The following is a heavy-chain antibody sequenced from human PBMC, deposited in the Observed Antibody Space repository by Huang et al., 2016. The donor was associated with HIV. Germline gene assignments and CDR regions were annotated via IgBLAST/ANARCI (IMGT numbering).Heavy chain of an antibody. J-gene: IGHJ5*02. V-gene: IGHV4-34*01. D-gene: IGHD3-16*01. CDR3: AREIMISFGGPFDP. CDR2: INHGGST. Sequence: QVHLQQWGAGLLKPSETLSLTCAVYGGSFSGYYGNWIRQSPGKGLEWIGQINHGGSTNYNPSLESRVTMSVDPSKKQFSLKLSSVSVADSAVYYCAREIMISFGGPFDPWGQGTLVSVSS. CDR1: GGSFSGYY.